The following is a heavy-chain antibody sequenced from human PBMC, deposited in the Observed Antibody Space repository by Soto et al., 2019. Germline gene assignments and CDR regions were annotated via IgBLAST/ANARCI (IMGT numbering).Heavy chain of an antibody. D-gene: IGHD3-10*01. CDR2: INTDGSTT. Sequence: EVQLVESGGNLVQPGGSLRLSCAASGFTFSSYWIHWVRQPPGKGLLWVSRINTDGSTTNYADSVQGRFTISRDNAKNTLYLQMNSLRAEDTAVYYCARGASGNYYLDYWGQVALVTISS. J-gene: IGHJ4*02. V-gene: IGHV3-74*01. CDR1: GFTFSSYW. CDR3: ARGASGNYYLDY.